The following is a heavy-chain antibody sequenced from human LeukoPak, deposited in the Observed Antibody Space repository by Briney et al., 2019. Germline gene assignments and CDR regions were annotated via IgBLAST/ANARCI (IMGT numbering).Heavy chain of an antibody. Sequence: SETLSLTCTVSGGSISSYYWSWIRQPPGKGLEWIGYIYYSGSTNYNPSLKSRVTISVDTSKNQFSLKLSSVTAADTAVYYCARDYVSRLGEFPYGMDVWGQGTTVTVSS. J-gene: IGHJ6*02. V-gene: IGHV4-59*01. CDR2: IYYSGST. CDR1: GGSISSYY. CDR3: ARDYVSRLGEFPYGMDV. D-gene: IGHD3-10*01.